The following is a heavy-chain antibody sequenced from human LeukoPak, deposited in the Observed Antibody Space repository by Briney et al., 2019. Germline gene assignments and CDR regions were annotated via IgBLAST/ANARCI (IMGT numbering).Heavy chain of an antibody. J-gene: IGHJ6*04. V-gene: IGHV3-21*01. CDR1: GFTVSSNS. CDR3: ARYISWWDV. D-gene: IGHD6-13*01. CDR2: ISGTSNYI. Sequence: PGGSLRLSCTVSGFTVSSNSMSWVRQAPGKGLEWVSSISGTSNYIYYADSVRGRFTISRDNAKNSLYLQMNTLRPEDTAVYYCARYISWWDVWGKGTTVTVSS.